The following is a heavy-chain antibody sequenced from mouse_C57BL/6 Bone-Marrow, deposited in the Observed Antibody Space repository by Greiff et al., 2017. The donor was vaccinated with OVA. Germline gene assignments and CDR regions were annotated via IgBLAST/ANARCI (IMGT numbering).Heavy chain of an antibody. CDR1: GFTFTDYY. D-gene: IGHD2-3*01. Sequence: EVQRVESGGGLVQPGGSLSLSCAASGFTFTDYYMIWVRQPPGTALEWLGFIRNKANGYTTEYSASVKGRFTISRDNSQSILYLQMNALRAEDSATYYCATPGRGYDGCFAYWGQGTLVTVSA. J-gene: IGHJ3*01. CDR3: ATPGRGYDGCFAY. V-gene: IGHV7-3*01. CDR2: IRNKANGYTT.